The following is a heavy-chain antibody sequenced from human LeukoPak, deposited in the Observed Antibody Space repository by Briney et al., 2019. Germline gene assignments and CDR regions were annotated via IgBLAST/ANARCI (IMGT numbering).Heavy chain of an antibody. V-gene: IGHV3-33*01. D-gene: IGHD5-24*01. Sequence: GGSLRLSCAASGFTFSSYGMHWVRQAPGKGLEWVAVIWYDGSNKYYADYVKGRFTISRDNSKNTLYLQMNSLRAEDTAVYYCARDSRMQSGQQVEDGFHYWGQGTLVTVSS. CDR3: ARDSRMQSGQQVEDGFHY. CDR1: GFTFSSYG. CDR2: IWYDGSNK. J-gene: IGHJ4*02.